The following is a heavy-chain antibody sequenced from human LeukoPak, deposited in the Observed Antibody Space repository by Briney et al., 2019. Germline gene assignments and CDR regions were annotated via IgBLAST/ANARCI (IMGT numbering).Heavy chain of an antibody. CDR1: GFTFSSYS. J-gene: IGHJ5*02. Sequence: GGSLRLSCAASGFTFSSYSMNWVRQAPGKGLEWVSSISSSSSYIYYADSVKGRFTISRDNAKNSLYLQMNSLRAEDTAVYYCAREGSSSWEPGLSWGQGTLVTVSS. CDR2: ISSSSSYI. D-gene: IGHD6-13*01. CDR3: AREGSSSWEPGLS. V-gene: IGHV3-21*01.